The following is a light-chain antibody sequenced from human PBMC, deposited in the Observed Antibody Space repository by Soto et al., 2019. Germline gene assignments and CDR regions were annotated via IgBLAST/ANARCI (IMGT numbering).Light chain of an antibody. CDR3: QQYNGYSLLT. Sequence: DIQMTQSPSTLSASVGDRVTITCRASQSINIWLAWYQQKPGKAPKLLIYKASSLESGVPSRFSGSGSWTEFNITNSKLQPDAVAKYYCQQYNGYSLLTFGKGTKVEIK. V-gene: IGKV1-5*03. CDR2: KAS. J-gene: IGKJ1*01. CDR1: QSINIW.